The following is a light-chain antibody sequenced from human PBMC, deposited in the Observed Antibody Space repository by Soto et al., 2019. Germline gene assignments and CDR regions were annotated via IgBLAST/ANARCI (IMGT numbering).Light chain of an antibody. CDR3: QQYGRP. Sequence: EIVMTQSPATLSVSPGERASLSCRASQSVSSNLAWYQQKPGQAPRLLIYDASNRATGIPARFSGSGSGTDFTLTISRLEPEDFGVYYCQQYGRPFGQGTKVDIK. CDR1: QSVSSN. CDR2: DAS. J-gene: IGKJ1*01. V-gene: IGKV3D-15*01.